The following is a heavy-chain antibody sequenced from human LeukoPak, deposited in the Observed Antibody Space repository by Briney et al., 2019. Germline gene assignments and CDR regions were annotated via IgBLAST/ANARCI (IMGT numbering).Heavy chain of an antibody. Sequence: GGSLRLSCAASGFTFSSYGMHWVRQAPGKGLEWVAVISYAGNNNYYADSVKGRFTLSRDSSKNTLYLQMNSLRAEDTAVYYCAKDQGPYYYCMDVWSQGTTVTV. CDR3: AKDQGPYYYCMDV. V-gene: IGHV3-30*18. J-gene: IGHJ6*02. CDR2: ISYAGNNN. CDR1: GFTFSSYG.